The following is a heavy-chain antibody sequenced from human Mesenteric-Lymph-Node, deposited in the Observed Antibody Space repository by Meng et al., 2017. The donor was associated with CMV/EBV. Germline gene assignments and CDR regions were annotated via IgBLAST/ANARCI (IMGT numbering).Heavy chain of an antibody. CDR3: ARDRGSSWPTRPYGMDV. J-gene: IGHJ6*02. CDR2: IKQDGSEK. CDR1: GFTFSNYW. D-gene: IGHD6-13*01. Sequence: GGSLRLSCAASGFTFSNYWMSWVRQAPGKGLEWVANIKQDGSEKYYVDSVKGRFTISRDNAKKSLYLEMNSLRAEDTAVYYCARDRGSSWPTRPYGMDVWGQGTTVTVSS. V-gene: IGHV3-7*01.